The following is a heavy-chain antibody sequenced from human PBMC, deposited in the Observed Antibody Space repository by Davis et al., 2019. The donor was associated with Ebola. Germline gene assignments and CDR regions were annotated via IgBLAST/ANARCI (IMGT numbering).Heavy chain of an antibody. CDR3: ARHGYSGHDYRAYFYGLDV. J-gene: IGHJ6*02. D-gene: IGHD5-12*01. CDR1: GFIFSNYG. Sequence: PGGSLRLSCVASGFIFSNYGMHWVRQTPGKGLEWVAVIWYDDRNKFHIDSVKGRFTISRDNLKNTVYLEMNSLRVEDTAVYYCARHGYSGHDYRAYFYGLDVWGQGTTVTVSS. V-gene: IGHV3-33*01. CDR2: IWYDDRNK.